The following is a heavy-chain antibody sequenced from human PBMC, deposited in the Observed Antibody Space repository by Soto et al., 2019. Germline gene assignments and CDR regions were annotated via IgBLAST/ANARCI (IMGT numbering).Heavy chain of an antibody. Sequence: PSETLSLTCTVSGGSLSSSSYYWGWIRQPPGKGLEWIGSIYYSGSTHYNPSLKSRVTISVDTSKNQFSLKLRSLRSDDTAVYYCARGSIVLVPAAIVDYWGQGTLDTVSS. CDR1: GGSLSSSSYY. J-gene: IGHJ4*02. V-gene: IGHV4-39*07. CDR2: IYYSGST. D-gene: IGHD2-2*01. CDR3: ARGSIVLVPAAIVDY.